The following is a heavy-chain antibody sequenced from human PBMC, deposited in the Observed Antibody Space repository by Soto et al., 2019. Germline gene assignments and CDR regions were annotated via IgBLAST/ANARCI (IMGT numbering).Heavy chain of an antibody. Sequence: SETLSLTCAVSGGSISSSNWWSWVRQPPGKGLEWIGEIYHSGSTNYNPSLKSRVTISVDKSKNQFSLKLSSVTAADTAVYYCARGPLFLEYSSSWYFDYWGQGTLVTVSS. J-gene: IGHJ4*02. CDR2: IYHSGST. D-gene: IGHD6-13*01. V-gene: IGHV4-4*02. CDR1: GGSISSSNW. CDR3: ARGPLFLEYSSSWYFDY.